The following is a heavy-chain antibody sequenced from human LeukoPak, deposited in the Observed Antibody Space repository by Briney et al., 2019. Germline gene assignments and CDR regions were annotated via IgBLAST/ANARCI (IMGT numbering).Heavy chain of an antibody. Sequence: GGSLRLSCAASGFTFDDYAMHWVRQAPGKGLEWVSGISWNSGSIGYADSVKGRFTISRGNAKNSLYLQMNSLRAEDTALYYCAKGGRSVGAHFDYWGQGTLVTVSS. D-gene: IGHD1-26*01. CDR2: ISWNSGSI. V-gene: IGHV3-9*01. J-gene: IGHJ4*02. CDR3: AKGGRSVGAHFDY. CDR1: GFTFDDYA.